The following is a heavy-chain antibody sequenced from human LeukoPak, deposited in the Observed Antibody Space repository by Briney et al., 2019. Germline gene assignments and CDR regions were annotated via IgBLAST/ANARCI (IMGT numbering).Heavy chain of an antibody. V-gene: IGHV3-30*18. J-gene: IGHJ4*02. Sequence: GRSLRLSCAASGFTFSSYGMHWVRQAPGKGLEWVAVISYDGSNKYYADSVKGRFTISRDNAKNSLYLQMNSLRAEDTALYYCAKGGERYGRRSGPIDYWGQGTLVTVSS. CDR2: ISYDGSNK. CDR3: AKGGERYGRRSGPIDY. CDR1: GFTFSSYG. D-gene: IGHD3-16*01.